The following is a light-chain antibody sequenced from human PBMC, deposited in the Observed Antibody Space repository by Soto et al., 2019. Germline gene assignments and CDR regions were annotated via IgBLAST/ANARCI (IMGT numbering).Light chain of an antibody. V-gene: IGKV2-28*01. CDR2: LGS. Sequence: DIVMTQSPLSLPVTPGEPASISCRSSQSLLHSNGYNYLDWYLQKPGQSPQLLISLGSNRASGVPDRFRGSGSGTDFTLTINRVEAEDVGVYYCMQSLQTPYTFGQGTQLEIK. J-gene: IGKJ2*01. CDR3: MQSLQTPYT. CDR1: QSLLHSNGYNY.